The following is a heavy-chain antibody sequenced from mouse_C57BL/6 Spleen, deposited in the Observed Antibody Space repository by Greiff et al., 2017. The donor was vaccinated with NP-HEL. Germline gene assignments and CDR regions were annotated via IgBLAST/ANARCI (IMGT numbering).Heavy chain of an antibody. CDR3: ARSESIYYYGSSSFAY. CDR1: GYTFTSYD. Sequence: QVQLQQSGPELVKPGASVKLSCKASGYTFTSYDINWVKQRPGQGLEWIGWIYPRDGSTKYNEKFKGKATLTVDTSSSTAYMELHSLTSEDSAVYFCARSESIYYYGSSSFAYWGQGTLVTVSA. J-gene: IGHJ3*01. CDR2: IYPRDGST. D-gene: IGHD1-1*01. V-gene: IGHV1-85*01.